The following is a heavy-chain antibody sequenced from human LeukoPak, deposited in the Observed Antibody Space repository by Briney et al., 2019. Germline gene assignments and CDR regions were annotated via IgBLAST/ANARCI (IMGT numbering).Heavy chain of an antibody. Sequence: GGSLRLSCAASGFTFSSYGVHWVRQAPGKGLEWVAFIRYDGSNKYYADSVKGRFTISRDNSKNTLYLQMNSLRAEDTAVYYCAKVFHYYGSGSYYNSWGQGTLVTVSS. CDR2: IRYDGSNK. CDR3: AKVFHYYGSGSYYNS. V-gene: IGHV3-30*02. J-gene: IGHJ4*02. CDR1: GFTFSSYG. D-gene: IGHD3-10*01.